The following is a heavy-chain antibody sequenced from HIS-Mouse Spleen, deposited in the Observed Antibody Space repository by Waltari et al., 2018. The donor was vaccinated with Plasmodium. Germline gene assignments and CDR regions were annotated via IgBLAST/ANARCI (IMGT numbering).Heavy chain of an antibody. CDR3: ARRGGSYYYFDY. J-gene: IGHJ4*02. Sequence: QLQLQESGPGLVNHSETLSLTCTVSDGSISSSSYYWGWIRQPPGKGLEWIGSIYYSGSTYYNPSLKSRVTISVDTSKNQFSLKLSSVTAADTAVYYCARRGGSYYYFDYWGQGTLVTVSS. D-gene: IGHD1-26*01. CDR2: IYYSGST. CDR1: DGSISSSSYY. V-gene: IGHV4-39*01.